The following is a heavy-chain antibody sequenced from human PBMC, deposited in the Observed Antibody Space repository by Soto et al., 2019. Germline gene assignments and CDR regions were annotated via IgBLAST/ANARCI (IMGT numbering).Heavy chain of an antibody. CDR2: IYYNGRT. CDR1: GGSITSGGYY. D-gene: IGHD3-9*01. Sequence: KTSETLSLTCTVSGGSITSGGYYWSWIRQHPGKGLEWIGFIYYNGRTFFNPSLRSRVTMSIDTSKNQFSLKLSSVTAADTAVYFCASLAGYRYDYWGQGTLVTVSS. CDR3: ASLAGYRYDY. V-gene: IGHV4-31*03. J-gene: IGHJ4*02.